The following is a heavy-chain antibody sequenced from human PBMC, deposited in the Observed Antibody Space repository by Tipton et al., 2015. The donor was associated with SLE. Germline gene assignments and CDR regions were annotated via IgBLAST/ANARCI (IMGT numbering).Heavy chain of an antibody. CDR2: IYHSGRT. J-gene: IGHJ3*02. CDR1: GYSIITGYY. D-gene: IGHD3-16*01. V-gene: IGHV4-38-2*02. CDR3: ARERGDTIPYGFDI. Sequence: TLSLTCDISGYSIITGYYWGWIRQPPGKGLEWIGNIYHSGRTYSNPSLESRVIISVDASKNQILLKLTSVTAADTAVYYCARERGDTIPYGFDIWGPGTVVTVSS.